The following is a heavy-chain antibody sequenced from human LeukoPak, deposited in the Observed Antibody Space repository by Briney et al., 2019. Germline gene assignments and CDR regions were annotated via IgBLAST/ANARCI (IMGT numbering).Heavy chain of an antibody. D-gene: IGHD6-19*01. Sequence: ASVTVSCKASGYTFTSYYMHWVRQAPGQGLEWMGIINPSGGSTSYAQKFQGRVTMTRDTSTSTVYMELSSLRSEDTAVYYCARDSSYSSGWPLYWFDPWGQGTLVTVSS. CDR2: INPSGGST. CDR3: ARDSSYSSGWPLYWFDP. V-gene: IGHV1-46*01. CDR1: GYTFTSYY. J-gene: IGHJ5*02.